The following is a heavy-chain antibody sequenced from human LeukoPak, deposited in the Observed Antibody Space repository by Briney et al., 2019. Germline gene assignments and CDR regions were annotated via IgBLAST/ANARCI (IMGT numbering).Heavy chain of an antibody. D-gene: IGHD3-22*01. CDR3: AVYYYDSSGYYRSDAFDI. V-gene: IGHV3-23*01. J-gene: IGHJ3*02. CDR2: ISGSGGST. CDR1: GFNLSNYN. Sequence: GGSLRLSCAASGFNLSNYNMNWVRQVPGKGLEWVSAISGSGGSTYYADSVKGRFTISRDNSKNTLYLQMNSLRAEDTAVYYCAVYYYDSSGYYRSDAFDIWGQGTMVTVSS.